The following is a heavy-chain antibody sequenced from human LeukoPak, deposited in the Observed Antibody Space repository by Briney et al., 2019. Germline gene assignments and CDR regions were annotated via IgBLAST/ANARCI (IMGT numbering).Heavy chain of an antibody. J-gene: IGHJ6*02. CDR2: INHSGST. CDR3: ARHGNWNDDYYYYGMDV. Sequence: SETLSLTCAVYGGSFSGYYWSWIRQPPGKGLEWIGEINHSGSTNYNPSLKSRVTISVDTSKNQFSLKLSSVTAADTAVYYCARHGNWNDDYYYYGMDVWGQGTTVTVSS. V-gene: IGHV4-34*01. D-gene: IGHD1-1*01. CDR1: GGSFSGYY.